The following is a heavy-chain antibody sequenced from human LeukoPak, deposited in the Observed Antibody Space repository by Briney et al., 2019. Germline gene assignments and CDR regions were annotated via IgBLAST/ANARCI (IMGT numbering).Heavy chain of an antibody. J-gene: IGHJ4*02. V-gene: IGHV3-11*04. CDR2: ISSSGSTI. CDR1: GGSISSSSYY. CDR3: ARDGRQNDYGDY. Sequence: LSLTCTVSGGSISSSSYYMSWIRQAPGKGLEWVSYISSSGSTIYYADSVKGRFTISRDNAKNSLYLQMNSLRAEDTAVYYCARDGRQNDYGDYWGQGTLVTVSS.